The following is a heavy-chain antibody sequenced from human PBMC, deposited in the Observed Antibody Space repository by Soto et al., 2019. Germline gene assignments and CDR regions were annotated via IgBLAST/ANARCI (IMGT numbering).Heavy chain of an antibody. CDR3: ARARYYYGSGSYMPGDY. J-gene: IGHJ4*02. V-gene: IGHV4-61*01. D-gene: IGHD3-10*01. CDR2: IYYSGST. Sequence: PSETLSLTCTVSGGSVSSGSYYWSWIRQPPGKGLEWIGYIYYSGSTNYNPSLKSRVTISVDTSKNQFSLKLSSVTAADTAVYYCARARYYYGSGSYMPGDYWGQGTLVTVSS. CDR1: GGSVSSGSYY.